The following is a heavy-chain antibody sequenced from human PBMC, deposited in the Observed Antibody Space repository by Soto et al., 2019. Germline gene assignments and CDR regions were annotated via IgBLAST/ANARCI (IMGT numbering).Heavy chain of an antibody. D-gene: IGHD2-15*01. V-gene: IGHV3-23*01. J-gene: IGHJ2*01. CDR2: ISTAGHST. CDR3: AEDGIRDTVPVSAFLLNRSSDL. Sequence: GKGLEWVSTISTAGHSTFSADSVKGRFTISRDNSKNTLYLQMNSLRAEDMSFYFQAEDGIRDTVPVSAFLLNRSSDL.